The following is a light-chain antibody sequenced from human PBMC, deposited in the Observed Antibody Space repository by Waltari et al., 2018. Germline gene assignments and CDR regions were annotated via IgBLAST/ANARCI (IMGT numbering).Light chain of an antibody. CDR3: HQTYSIPHT. J-gene: IGKJ2*01. Sequence: IQLTQSPSSLSASVGARVTITCRASQSMTNSLRWYQKKPGKAPNLLIYAASSLQSGVPSRFSGSRSGTEFTLTISSLQPEDFATYFCHQTYSIPHTFGQGTKLGIK. CDR1: QSMTNS. CDR2: AAS. V-gene: IGKV1-39*01.